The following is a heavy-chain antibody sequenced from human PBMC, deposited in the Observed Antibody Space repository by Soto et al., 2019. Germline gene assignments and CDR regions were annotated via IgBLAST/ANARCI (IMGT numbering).Heavy chain of an antibody. D-gene: IGHD1-7*01. CDR3: EHRVTLMSTWNYGAFDF. CDR2: TYWDDDN. CDR1: GFSSTTSGVG. Sequence: SGPTPVNPPQTPTLTCSLSGFSSTTSGVGVAWVRQPPGKALEWLAFTYWDDDNRYNPSLRTRLTTAKDASRNQVVLTMTNMDLADTATYYCEHRVTLMSTWNYGAFDFWGQGALVTVSS. J-gene: IGHJ3*01. V-gene: IGHV2-5*02.